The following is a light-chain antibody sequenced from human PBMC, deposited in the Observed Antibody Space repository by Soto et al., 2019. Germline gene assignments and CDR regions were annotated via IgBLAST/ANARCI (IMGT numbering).Light chain of an antibody. CDR1: SSDVGGYNY. CDR3: SSYTSSSTPLV. J-gene: IGLJ3*02. Sequence: QSALTQPASVSGSPGQSITISCTGTSSDVGGYNYVSWYQQHPGKAPKLMIYDVTNRPSGVSNRFSGSKSGNTASLTLSGLQAEDEADYYCSSYTSSSTPLVFGGGTKLTVL. CDR2: DVT. V-gene: IGLV2-14*01.